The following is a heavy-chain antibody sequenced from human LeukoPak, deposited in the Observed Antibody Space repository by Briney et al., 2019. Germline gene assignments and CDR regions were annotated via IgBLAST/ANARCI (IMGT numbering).Heavy chain of an antibody. J-gene: IGHJ4*02. Sequence: GRSLRLSCAASGFTFSTYAMGWVRQAPGKGLDWVATINDSGGRTNYADSVKGRFTISRDNSKNTLYLQINSLRAEDTAIYYCDAADYWGQGTLVTVSS. CDR2: INDSGGRT. V-gene: IGHV3-23*01. CDR3: DAADY. D-gene: IGHD6-13*01. CDR1: GFTFSTYA.